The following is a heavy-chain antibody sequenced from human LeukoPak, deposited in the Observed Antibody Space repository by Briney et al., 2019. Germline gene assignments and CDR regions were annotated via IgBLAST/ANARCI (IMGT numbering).Heavy chain of an antibody. Sequence: GGSLRLSCAASGFTLSSHRMDWDRQAPGKGLEWVSSISSRSSFKDYADSVKGRFTISRDNAKNLLYLQMNSLRAEDTAVYFCAKDGGFWSDYSYFDYWGQGTQVTVSS. CDR2: ISSRSSFK. CDR3: AKDGGFWSDYSYFDY. J-gene: IGHJ4*02. V-gene: IGHV3-21*06. CDR1: GFTLSSHR. D-gene: IGHD3-3*01.